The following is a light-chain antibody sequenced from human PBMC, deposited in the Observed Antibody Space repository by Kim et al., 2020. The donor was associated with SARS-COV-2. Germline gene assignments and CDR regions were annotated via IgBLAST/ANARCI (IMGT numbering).Light chain of an antibody. CDR3: HQYGSSPRT. V-gene: IGKV3-20*01. CDR2: SAS. J-gene: IGKJ1*01. Sequence: SPGEEATLACWDSETISSTYFAWYQQKPGQAPRLLIYSASSRATDIPDRVSGSESGTDFVLTISRLEPEDFAVYYCHQYGSSPRTFGQGTKVDIK. CDR1: ETISSTY.